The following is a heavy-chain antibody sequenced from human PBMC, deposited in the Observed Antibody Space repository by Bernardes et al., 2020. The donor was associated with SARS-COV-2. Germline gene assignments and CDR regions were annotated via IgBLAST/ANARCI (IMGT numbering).Heavy chain of an antibody. V-gene: IGHV3-23*01. CDR2: ISAIGGST. CDR1: GFTFSKNA. J-gene: IGHJ4*02. CDR3: VKDFDS. Sequence: GSLRLSCVASGFTFSKNAMTWVRQVPGKGLEWVSAISAIGGSTYYAESVKGRFTISRDNSRNTLYLEMNSLRVEDTAVYYCVKDFDSWGQGTLVTVSS.